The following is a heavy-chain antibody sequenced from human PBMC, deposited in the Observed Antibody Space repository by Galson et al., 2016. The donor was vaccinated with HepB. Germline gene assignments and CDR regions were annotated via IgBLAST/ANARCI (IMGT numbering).Heavy chain of an antibody. V-gene: IGHV3-23*01. CDR2: ISSRGITT. CDR1: GFTFSLNA. D-gene: IGHD1-20*01. J-gene: IGHJ5*01. CDR3: AKAGYNSHERNNWFDS. Sequence: SLRLSCAASGFTFSLNALTWVRQAPGKGLEWVSAISSRGITTFYSDSVKGRFTVSRDNSKNTLFLQMNTLRGDDTALYYCAKAGYNSHERNNWFDSWGQGTLVTVSS.